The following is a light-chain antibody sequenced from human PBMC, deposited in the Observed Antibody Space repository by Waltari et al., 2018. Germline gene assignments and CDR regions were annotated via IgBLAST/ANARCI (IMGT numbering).Light chain of an antibody. Sequence: QSVLTQPPSVSGAPGQRVTISCTGSFSNIGTSYDVHWYRQVPGTAPKLLIYGNNHRPSGVPDRVSGSKSGTSASLAITGLQAEDEADYFCQSYDNSLNAVIFGGGTKLTVL. V-gene: IGLV1-40*01. CDR3: QSYDNSLNAVI. CDR2: GNN. CDR1: FSNIGTSYD. J-gene: IGLJ2*01.